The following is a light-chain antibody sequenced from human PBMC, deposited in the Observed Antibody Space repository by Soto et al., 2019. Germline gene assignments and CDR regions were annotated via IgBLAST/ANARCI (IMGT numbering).Light chain of an antibody. CDR1: SSDIGGHHF. V-gene: IGLV2-14*01. Sequence: QSALTQPAAMSGSPGQSITISCTGTSSDIGGHHFVSWYQQQSGKAPKLVIYEVTDRPSGVSDRFSGSKSGNTASLTIPGLQPEDEADYYCSSYTSSSLYVFGTGTKVTVL. CDR3: SSYTSSSLYV. J-gene: IGLJ1*01. CDR2: EVT.